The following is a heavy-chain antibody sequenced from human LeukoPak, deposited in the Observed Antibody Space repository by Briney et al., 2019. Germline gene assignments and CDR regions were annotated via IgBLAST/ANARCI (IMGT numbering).Heavy chain of an antibody. CDR3: ARGGNYWPQWWFDP. CDR2: IYYTGST. D-gene: IGHD1-26*01. J-gene: IGHJ5*02. Sequence: PSETLSLTCTVSGGSISTYYWSWIRQPPGKGLEWIGYIYYTGSTSYNPSLKSRVTMSLDASKNQFSLERNSVTPADTAVYYCARGGNYWPQWWFDPWGRGTLVSVSS. CDR1: GGSISTYY. V-gene: IGHV4-59*01.